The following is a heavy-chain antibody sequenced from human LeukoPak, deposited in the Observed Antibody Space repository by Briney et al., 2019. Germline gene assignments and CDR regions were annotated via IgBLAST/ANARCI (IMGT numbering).Heavy chain of an antibody. D-gene: IGHD5/OR15-5a*01. Sequence: SETLSLTCTVSGGSISSYYWSWIRQPAGKGLEWIGRIYTSGSTNYNPSLKSRVTMSVDTSKNQFSLRLTSVTAADTAVYFCATLVSTRYYFDYWGQGTLVTVSS. V-gene: IGHV4-4*07. CDR1: GGSISSYY. CDR3: ATLVSTRYYFDY. CDR2: IYTSGST. J-gene: IGHJ4*02.